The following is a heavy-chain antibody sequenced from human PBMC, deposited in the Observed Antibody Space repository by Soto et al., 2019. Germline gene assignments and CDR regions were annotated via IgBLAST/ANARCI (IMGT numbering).Heavy chain of an antibody. CDR3: ARQRFTMRVGLGEFDY. D-gene: IGHD3-22*01. V-gene: IGHV4-39*01. CDR2: IYYSGST. Sequence: QLQLQESGPGLVKPSETLSLTCIVYGDSISNDFYSWGWIRQPPGKGLEWIGSIYYSGSTFYNPSVNSRVSMVVVTSKNQFTPKMSSVTAAETAVSYCARQRFTMRVGLGEFDYWGQGTLVTVSS. J-gene: IGHJ4*02. CDR1: GDSISNDFYS.